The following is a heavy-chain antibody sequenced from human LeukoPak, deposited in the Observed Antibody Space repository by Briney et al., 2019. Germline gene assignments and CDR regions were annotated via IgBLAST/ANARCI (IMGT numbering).Heavy chain of an antibody. CDR1: GYSFTSYW. Sequence: GESLKISCKGSGYSFTSYWIGWVRQMPGKGLEWMGIIYPGDSDTRYSPSFQGQVTISADKSISTAYLQWSSLKASDTATYYCARLVGGIAAAGHYFDYWGQGTLVTVSS. CDR3: ARLVGGIAAAGHYFDY. D-gene: IGHD6-13*01. J-gene: IGHJ4*02. CDR2: IYPGDSDT. V-gene: IGHV5-51*01.